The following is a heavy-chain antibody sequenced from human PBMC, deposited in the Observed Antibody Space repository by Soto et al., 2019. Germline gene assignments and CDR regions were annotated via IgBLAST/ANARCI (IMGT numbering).Heavy chain of an antibody. CDR1: GFTFSSYA. J-gene: IGHJ1*01. V-gene: IGHV3-23*01. Sequence: EVQLLESGGGLVQPGGSLRLSCAASGFTFSSYAMSWVRQAPGKGLEWVSTISATGDSTYYADSVKGLFTISRDNSKNPLYLQTNSVRAGDTAVYYFAKDPAYFGCECYFSHFQYWCQDTLVTGCS. D-gene: IGHD2-21*01. CDR2: ISATGDST. CDR3: AKDPAYFGCECYFSHFQY.